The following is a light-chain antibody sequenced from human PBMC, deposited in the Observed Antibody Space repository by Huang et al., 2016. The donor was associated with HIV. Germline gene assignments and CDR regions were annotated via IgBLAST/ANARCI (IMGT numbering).Light chain of an antibody. J-gene: IGKJ1*01. CDR1: QRFSSK. Sequence: ELVMTQSPATLSVSPGERATLSCRASQRFSSKLACYQQKPGQTPRLLIYDASTRATGIPARFSGSGSGTEFTLTISSLQSEDFAVYYCQQYSSWPSTFGQGTKVEIK. CDR3: QQYSSWPST. CDR2: DAS. V-gene: IGKV3-15*01.